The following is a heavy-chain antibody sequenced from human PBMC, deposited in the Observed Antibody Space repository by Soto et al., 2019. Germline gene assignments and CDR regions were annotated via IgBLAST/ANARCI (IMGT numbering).Heavy chain of an antibody. Sequence: QVQLQESGPGLVKPSETLSLTCAVSGGSISSTNWWSWVRQPPGKGLEWIGEIYHSGSTNYNPSLRSRVTISVDKSKHQFSLKLSSVTAADTDLYYCASTTVTTRLTDYWGQGTLVTVSS. V-gene: IGHV4-4*02. CDR1: GGSISSTNW. CDR3: ASTTVTTRLTDY. D-gene: IGHD4-17*01. J-gene: IGHJ4*02. CDR2: IYHSGST.